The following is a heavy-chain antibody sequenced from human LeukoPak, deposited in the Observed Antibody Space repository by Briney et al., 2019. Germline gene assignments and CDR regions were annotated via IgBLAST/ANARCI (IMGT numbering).Heavy chain of an antibody. D-gene: IGHD6-25*01. Sequence: SETLSLTCTVSGGTISNFYWSWIRQPPGKGLEWIGYIYYSGSTNYNPSLKSRVTISVDTSKNQFSLKLSSVTAADTAVYYCARVAGYLPTRWFDPWGQGTHVTVSS. V-gene: IGHV4-59*12. CDR3: ARVAGYLPTRWFDP. CDR2: IYYSGST. CDR1: GGTISNFY. J-gene: IGHJ5*02.